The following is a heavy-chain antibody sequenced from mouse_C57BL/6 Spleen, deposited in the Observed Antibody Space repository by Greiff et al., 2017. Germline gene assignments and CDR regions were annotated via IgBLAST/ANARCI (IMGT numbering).Heavy chain of an antibody. CDR1: GYTFTDYY. CDR3: ARTRRAYYFDY. CDR2: INPNNGGT. J-gene: IGHJ2*01. Sequence: EVQLQQSGPELAKPGASVKISCKASGYTFTDYYMNWVKQSHGKSLEWIGDINPNNGGTSYNQKFKGKATLTVDKSSSTAYMELRSLTSEDSAVYYCARTRRAYYFDYWGQGTTLTVSS. V-gene: IGHV1-26*01. D-gene: IGHD3-3*01.